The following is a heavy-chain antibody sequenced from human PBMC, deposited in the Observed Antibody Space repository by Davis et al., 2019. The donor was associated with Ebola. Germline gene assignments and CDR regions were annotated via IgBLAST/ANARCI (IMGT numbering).Heavy chain of an antibody. D-gene: IGHD1-26*01. CDR1: GGSISSGSYY. J-gene: IGHJ4*02. Sequence: SETLSLTCTVSGGSISSGSYYWSWIRQPAGKGLEWIGYIYYSGSTNYNPSLKSRVTISVDTSKNQFSLKLSSVTAADTAVYYCARQGGILLPPDYWGQGTLVTVSS. CDR3: ARQGGILLPPDY. CDR2: IYYSGST. V-gene: IGHV4-61*10.